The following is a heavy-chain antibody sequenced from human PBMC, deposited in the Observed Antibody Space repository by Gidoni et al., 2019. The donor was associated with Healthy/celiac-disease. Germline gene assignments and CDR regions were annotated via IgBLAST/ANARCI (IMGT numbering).Heavy chain of an antibody. Sequence: EVQLVESGGGLVKPGGSLRLSCAASGFTFSSYSMNWVRQAPGKGLEWVSSISSSSSYIYYADSVKGRFTISRDNAKNSLYLQMNSLRAEDTAVYYCARDLNWQQLVSGYWGQGTLVTVSS. V-gene: IGHV3-21*01. J-gene: IGHJ4*02. D-gene: IGHD6-13*01. CDR1: GFTFSSYS. CDR2: ISSSSSYI. CDR3: ARDLNWQQLVSGY.